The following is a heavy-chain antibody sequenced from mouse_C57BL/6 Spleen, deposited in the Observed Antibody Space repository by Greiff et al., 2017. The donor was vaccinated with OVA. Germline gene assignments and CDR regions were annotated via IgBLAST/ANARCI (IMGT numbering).Heavy chain of an antibody. J-gene: IGHJ2*01. V-gene: IGHV1-64*01. CDR1: GYTFNSYW. CDR3: ARSGHTIVVPYFDY. D-gene: IGHD1-1*01. Sequence: QVQLQQPGAELVKPGASVKLSCKASGYTFNSYWMHWVKQRPGQGLEWIGMINPNSGGTNYNEKFKGKATLTVDKSSSTASMQLSSLTSEDCAVSYCARSGHTIVVPYFDYWGQGTTLTVSS. CDR2: INPNSGGT.